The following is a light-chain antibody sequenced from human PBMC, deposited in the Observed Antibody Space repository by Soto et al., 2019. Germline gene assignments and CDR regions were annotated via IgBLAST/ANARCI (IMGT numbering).Light chain of an antibody. J-gene: IGLJ2*01. Sequence: QSALTQPASVSGSPGQSITISCTGTSSDVGSYNLVSWYQQHPGKAPKLMIYECSKRPSGVSNRFSGSKSGNTASLTISGLQAEGEAYYYCCSYAGSSTFVVFGRGTKLTVL. V-gene: IGLV2-23*03. CDR2: ECS. CDR1: SSDVGSYNL. CDR3: CSYAGSSTFVV.